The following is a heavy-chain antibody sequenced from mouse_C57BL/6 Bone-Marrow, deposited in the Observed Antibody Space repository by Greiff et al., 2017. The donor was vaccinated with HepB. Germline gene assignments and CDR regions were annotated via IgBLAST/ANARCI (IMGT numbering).Heavy chain of an antibody. J-gene: IGHJ3*01. CDR2: INPYNGGT. Sequence: VQLQQSGPVLVKPGASVKMSCKASGYTFTDYYMNWVKQSHGKSLEWIGVINPYNGGTSYNQKFKGKATLTVDKSSSTAYMELNSLTSEDSAVYYCARLRYPAWFAYWGQGTLVTVSA. V-gene: IGHV1-19*01. D-gene: IGHD1-1*01. CDR3: ARLRYPAWFAY. CDR1: GYTFTDYY.